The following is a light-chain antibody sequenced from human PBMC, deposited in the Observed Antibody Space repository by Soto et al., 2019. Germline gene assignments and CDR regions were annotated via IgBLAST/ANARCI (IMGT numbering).Light chain of an antibody. Sequence: QSVLTQPPSASGSPGQSVTISCTGTSSDVGSYNYVSWYQQHPGKAPKVMIYDVSKRPSGVPDRFSGSKSGNTASLTVSGLQAEDEADCYCSSYGGRNNLLFGGGTQRTVL. CDR2: DVS. CDR3: SSYGGRNNLL. J-gene: IGLJ2*01. V-gene: IGLV2-8*01. CDR1: SSDVGSYNY.